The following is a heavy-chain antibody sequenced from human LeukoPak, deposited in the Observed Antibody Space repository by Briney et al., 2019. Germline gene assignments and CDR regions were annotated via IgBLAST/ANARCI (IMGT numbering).Heavy chain of an antibody. CDR1: GVSISAYY. CDR3: ARLAAAVYLGAFDL. CDR2: IHTSGGN. V-gene: IGHV4-4*09. J-gene: IGHJ3*01. Sequence: SETLLLICCESGVSISAYYWAWSRQHPGKGLEWIGYIHTSGGNNQCPSLKIRVTISVYESKNHFSLRLTSVTAADTAVYYCARLAAAVYLGAFDLWGQGTMVTVSS. D-gene: IGHD2-2*01.